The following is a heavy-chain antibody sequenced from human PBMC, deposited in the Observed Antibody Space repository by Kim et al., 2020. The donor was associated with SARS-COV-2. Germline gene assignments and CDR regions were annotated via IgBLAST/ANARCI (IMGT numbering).Heavy chain of an antibody. CDR2: IYSSGST. CDR3: ARNGGSAGNLKT. J-gene: IGHJ5*02. V-gene: IGHV4-59*01. D-gene: IGHD6-13*01. Sequence: YIYSSGSTNYNPSLTSRVTISVDTSKNQFSLNLTSITPADTTVYYCARNGGSAGNLKTWGQGTL.